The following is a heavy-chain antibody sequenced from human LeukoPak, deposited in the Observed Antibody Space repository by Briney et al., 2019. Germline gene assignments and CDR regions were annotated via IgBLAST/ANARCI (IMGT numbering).Heavy chain of an antibody. V-gene: IGHV3-23*01. CDR1: GFTFSSYA. CDR3: AREPHSSSWYGGSYYYYYGMDV. CDR2: ISGSGGST. D-gene: IGHD6-13*01. J-gene: IGHJ6*02. Sequence: PGGSLRLSCAASGFTFSSYAMSWVRQAPGKGLEWVSAISGSGGSTYYADSVKGRFTISRDNSKNSLYLQMNSLRAEDTAVYYCAREPHSSSWYGGSYYYYYGMDVWGQGTTVTVSS.